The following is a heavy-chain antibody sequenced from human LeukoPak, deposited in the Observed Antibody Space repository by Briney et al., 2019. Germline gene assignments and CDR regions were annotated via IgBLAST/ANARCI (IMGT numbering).Heavy chain of an antibody. CDR3: ARGKHNIVVVPAAIGYFDY. CDR2: TYYSGST. J-gene: IGHJ4*02. Sequence: PSETLSLACTVSGGSISSSSYYWGWIRQPPGKGLERNGSTYYSGSTYYNPSLKSRVTISVDTSKDQFPLKLSSVTAADTAVYYCARGKHNIVVVPAAIGYFDYWGQGTLVTVSS. D-gene: IGHD2-2*01. V-gene: IGHV4-39*06. CDR1: GGSISSSSYY.